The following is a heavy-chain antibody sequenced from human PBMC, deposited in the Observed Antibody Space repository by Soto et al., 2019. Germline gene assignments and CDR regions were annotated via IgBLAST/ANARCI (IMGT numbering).Heavy chain of an antibody. CDR2: IWYDGSIK. V-gene: IGHV3-33*08. J-gene: IGHJ3*02. CDR3: ARATSGSFDALDM. Sequence: PGGSLRLSCAASGFTFSSYNMNWVRQAPGKGLEWVAVIWYDGSIKYHADSVKGRFTISRDNSKNTVYLQMNSLRDEDTAVYYCARATSGSFDALDMWGQGTMVTVSS. CDR1: GFTFSSYN. D-gene: IGHD1-26*01.